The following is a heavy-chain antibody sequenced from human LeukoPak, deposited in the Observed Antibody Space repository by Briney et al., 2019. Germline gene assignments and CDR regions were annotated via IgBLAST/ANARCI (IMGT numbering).Heavy chain of an antibody. J-gene: IGHJ2*01. CDR2: IYHSGST. CDR3: ASTTSWYFDL. V-gene: IGHV4-59*12. D-gene: IGHD2/OR15-2a*01. CDR1: GDSISNYY. Sequence: SETLSLTCTVSGDSISNYYWNWIRQPPGKGLEWIGYIYHSGSTYYNPSLKSRVTISVDRSKNQFSLKLSSVTAADTAVYYCASTTSWYFDLWGRGTLVTVSS.